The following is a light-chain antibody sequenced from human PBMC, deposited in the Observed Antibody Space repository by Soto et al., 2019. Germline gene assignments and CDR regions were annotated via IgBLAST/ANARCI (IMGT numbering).Light chain of an antibody. J-gene: IGKJ4*01. CDR3: QQYDNWAPKT. CDR2: KAS. V-gene: IGKV1-5*03. Sequence: DIQMTQSPSTLSASVGDRVTITCRASQSISSWLAWYQQNPGKAPNLLIYKASTLESGVPSRFSGSGSGTEFTLTISSVQPDDFATYYCQQYDNWAPKTSGGGTKVDIK. CDR1: QSISSW.